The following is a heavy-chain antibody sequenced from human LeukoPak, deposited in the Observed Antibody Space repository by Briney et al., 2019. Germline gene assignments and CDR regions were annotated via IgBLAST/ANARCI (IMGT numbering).Heavy chain of an antibody. V-gene: IGHV4-59*01. CDR1: GGSISIYY. D-gene: IGHD3-3*01. J-gene: IGHJ4*02. CDR2: IYYSGST. Sequence: SETLSLTCTVSGGSISIYYWSWIRQPPGKGLEWIGYIYYSGSTNYNPSLKSRVTISVDTSKNQFSLKLSSVTAADTAVYYCARGRDYDFWSGGAFDYWGQGTLVTVSS. CDR3: ARGRDYDFWSGGAFDY.